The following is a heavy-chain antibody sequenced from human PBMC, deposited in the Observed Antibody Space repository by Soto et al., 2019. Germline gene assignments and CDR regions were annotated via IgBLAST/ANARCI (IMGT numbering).Heavy chain of an antibody. V-gene: IGHV1-18*01. CDR3: ARDRSMYYGMDV. CDR1: GYTFRSFR. Sequence: QVQLVQSGGEVKKPRASVKVSSKATGYTFRSFRISWVRQAAGQGLEWMGWISAYNANTNYAQKLQGRVTMTTDTSTSTAYMELRSLTSDDTAVYYCARDRSMYYGMDVWGQGTTVTVSS. J-gene: IGHJ6*02. CDR2: ISAYNANT. D-gene: IGHD2-8*01.